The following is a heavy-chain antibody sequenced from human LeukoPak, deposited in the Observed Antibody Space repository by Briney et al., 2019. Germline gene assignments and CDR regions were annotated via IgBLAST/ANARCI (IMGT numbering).Heavy chain of an antibody. J-gene: IGHJ4*02. CDR1: GFTFSSYW. V-gene: IGHV3-7*03. CDR3: AKDRPYISSWYGAGDY. Sequence: AGGSLRLSCAASGFTFSSYWMSWVRQAPGKGLEWVANIKQDGSEKYYVDSVKGRFTISRDNSKDTLYLQMNSLRAEDTAVYYCAKDRPYISSWYGAGDYWGQGTLVTVSS. D-gene: IGHD6-13*01. CDR2: IKQDGSEK.